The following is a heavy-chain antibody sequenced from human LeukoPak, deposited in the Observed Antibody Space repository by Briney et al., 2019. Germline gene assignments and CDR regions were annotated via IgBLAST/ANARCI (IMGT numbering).Heavy chain of an antibody. CDR1: GFTFSSYA. Sequence: GGSLRLSCAASGFTFSSYAMHWVRQAPGKGLEWVANIKQDGSEKYYVDSVKGRFTISRDNAKNSLYLQMNSLRAEDTAVYYCARDLYGDYFAYWGQGTLVTVSS. CDR2: IKQDGSEK. CDR3: ARDLYGDYFAY. V-gene: IGHV3-7*01. J-gene: IGHJ4*02. D-gene: IGHD4-17*01.